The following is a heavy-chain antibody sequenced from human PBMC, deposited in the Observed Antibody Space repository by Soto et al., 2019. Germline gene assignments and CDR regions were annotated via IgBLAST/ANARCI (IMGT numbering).Heavy chain of an antibody. Sequence: PSETLSLTCTVSGGSISSGGYSWSWIRQPPGKGLEWIGYIYHSGSTYYNPSLKSRVTISVDRSKNQFSLKLSSVTAADTAVYYCARGGVDYYFICGYYFPPDFFAFRGRGTLVPVSA. CDR2: IYHSGST. V-gene: IGHV4-30-2*01. CDR3: ARGGVDYYFICGYYFPPDFFAF. CDR1: GGSISSGGYS. D-gene: IGHD3-22*01. J-gene: IGHJ4*02.